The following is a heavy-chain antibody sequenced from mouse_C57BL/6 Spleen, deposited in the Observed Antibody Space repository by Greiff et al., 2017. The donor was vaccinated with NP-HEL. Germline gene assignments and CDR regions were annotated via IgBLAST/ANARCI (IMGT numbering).Heavy chain of an antibody. CDR3: ARIYYYGSSYAMDY. V-gene: IGHV2-9-1*01. CDR2: IWTGGGT. J-gene: IGHJ4*01. D-gene: IGHD1-1*01. Sequence: VQLQESGPGLVAPSQSLSITCTVSGFSLTSYAISWVRQPPGKGLEWLGVIWTGGGTNYNSALKSRLSISKDNSKSQVFLKMNSLQTDDTARYYCARIYYYGSSYAMDYWGQGTSVTVSS. CDR1: GFSLTSYA.